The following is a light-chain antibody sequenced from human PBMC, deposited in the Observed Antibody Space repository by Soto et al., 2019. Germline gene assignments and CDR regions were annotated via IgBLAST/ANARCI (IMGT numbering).Light chain of an antibody. CDR1: QSFLLSIGNKQ. V-gene: IGKV2-28*01. CDR3: MQSLQTPLT. J-gene: IGKJ4*01. Sequence: DIVMPQSPLSGPFTPGEPASISSRSSQSFLLSIGNKQLDWYLQKPGQSPQLLIYLGSYRASGVPDRFSGSGSGTDFTLKISRVEAEDVGIYYCMQSLQTPLTFGGGTKVEI. CDR2: LGS.